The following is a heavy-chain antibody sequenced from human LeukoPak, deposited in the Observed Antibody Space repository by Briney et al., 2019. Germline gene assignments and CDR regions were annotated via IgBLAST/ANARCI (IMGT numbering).Heavy chain of an antibody. V-gene: IGHV1-18*01. CDR3: ASLSGSSGWYGQWGDRYFDL. Sequence: GASVKVSCKASGYTFTSYGISWVRQAPGQGLEWMGWISAYNGNTNYAQKLQGRVTMTTDTSTSTAYMELRSLRSDDTAVYYCASLSGSSGWYGQWGDRYFDLWGRGTLVTVSS. J-gene: IGHJ2*01. CDR2: ISAYNGNT. D-gene: IGHD6-19*01. CDR1: GYTFTSYG.